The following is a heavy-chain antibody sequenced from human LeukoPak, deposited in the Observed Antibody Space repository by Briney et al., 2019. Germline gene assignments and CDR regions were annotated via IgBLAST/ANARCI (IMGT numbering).Heavy chain of an antibody. V-gene: IGHV3-11*01. D-gene: IGHD3-22*01. CDR3: ASSWMYSSGYYFEF. J-gene: IGHJ4*02. CDR1: GFTFSDYY. CDR2: ISSSGSTI. Sequence: PGGSLRLSCAASGFTFSDYYMSWIRQAPGKGLEWVSYISSSGSTIYYADSVKGRFTISRDNAKNSLYLQMNSLRAEDTAVYYCASSWMYSSGYYFEFWGQGTLVTVSS.